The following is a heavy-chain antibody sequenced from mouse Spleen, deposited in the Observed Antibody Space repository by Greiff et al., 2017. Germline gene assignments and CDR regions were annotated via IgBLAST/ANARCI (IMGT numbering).Heavy chain of an antibody. CDR3: ARHAGARWYFDV. Sequence: EVNVVESGGGLVKPGGSLKLSCAASGFTFSSYGMSWVRQTPEKRLEWVATISGGGSYTYYPDSVKGRFTISRDNAKNNLYLQMSSLRSEDTALYYCARHAGARWYFDVWGAGTTVTVSS. J-gene: IGHJ1*01. V-gene: IGHV5-9-2*01. CDR2: ISGGGSYT. CDR1: GFTFSSYG. D-gene: IGHD6-1*01.